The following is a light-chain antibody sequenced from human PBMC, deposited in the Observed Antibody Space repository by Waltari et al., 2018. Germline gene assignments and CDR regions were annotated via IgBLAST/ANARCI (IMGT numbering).Light chain of an antibody. Sequence: IQMTQSPSSLSASLGDRVTITCRASQTIFLFLNWYQQRPGKGPNLLIYGASILHSGVPSRFSGSGSGTDFTLTISNLQPEDGATYYCQESFTSPRTFGHGTKVEI. CDR1: QTIFLF. CDR3: QESFTSPRT. J-gene: IGKJ1*01. V-gene: IGKV1-39*01. CDR2: GAS.